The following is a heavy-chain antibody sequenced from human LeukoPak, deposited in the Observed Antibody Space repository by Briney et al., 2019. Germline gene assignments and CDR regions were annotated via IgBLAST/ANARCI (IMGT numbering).Heavy chain of an antibody. V-gene: IGHV7-4-1*02. CDR3: ARDQHPYYYDSSGYNRY. D-gene: IGHD3-22*01. J-gene: IGHJ4*02. Sequence: ASVKVSCKASGYTFTSYAMNWVRQAPGQGLEWMGWINTNTGNPTYAQGFTGRFVFSLDTSVSTAYLQISSLKAEDTAVYYCARDQHPYYYDSSGYNRYWGQGTLVTVSS. CDR2: INTNTGNP. CDR1: GYTFTSYA.